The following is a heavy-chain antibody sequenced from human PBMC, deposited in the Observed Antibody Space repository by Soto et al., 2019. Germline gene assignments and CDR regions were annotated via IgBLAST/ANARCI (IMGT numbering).Heavy chain of an antibody. CDR2: ISGSGGST. J-gene: IGHJ1*01. V-gene: IGHV3-23*01. Sequence: SGGSLRLSCAASGFTFSSYAMSWVRQAPGKGLEWVSAISGSGGSTYYADSVKGRFTISRDNSKNTLYLQMNSLRAEDTAVYYCAKKYYDSRGPPDVYQHWGHGTLVTVSS. D-gene: IGHD3-22*01. CDR1: GFTFSSYA. CDR3: AKKYYDSRGPPDVYQH.